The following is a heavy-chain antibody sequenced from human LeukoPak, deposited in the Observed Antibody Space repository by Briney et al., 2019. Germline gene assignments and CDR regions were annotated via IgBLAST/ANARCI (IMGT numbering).Heavy chain of an antibody. CDR3: AKTYSSVWGFDY. D-gene: IGHD6-19*01. J-gene: IGHJ4*02. CDR1: GFTFSSYA. V-gene: IGHV3-23*01. Sequence: GGSLRLSCAASGFTFSSYAMSWVRQAPGKGLEWVSAISRSGVTTYYADSVNGRFTTSRDNSKNTLYLQMNSLRAEDTAVYYCAKTYSSVWGFDYWGQGTLVTVSS. CDR2: ISRSGVTT.